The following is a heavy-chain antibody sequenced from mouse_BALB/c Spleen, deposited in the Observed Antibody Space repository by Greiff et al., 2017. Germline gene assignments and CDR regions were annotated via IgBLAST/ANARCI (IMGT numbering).Heavy chain of an antibody. V-gene: IGHV5-4*02. CDR1: GFTFSDYY. D-gene: IGHD2-3*01. CDR3: ARDIHDGYLDY. J-gene: IGHJ2*01. Sequence: DVKLVESGGGLVKPGGSLKLSCAASGFTFSDYYMYWVRQTPEKRLEWVATISDGGSYTYYPDSVKGRFTISRDNAKNNLYLQMSSLKSEDTAMYYCARDIHDGYLDYWGQGTTLTVSS. CDR2: ISDGGSYT.